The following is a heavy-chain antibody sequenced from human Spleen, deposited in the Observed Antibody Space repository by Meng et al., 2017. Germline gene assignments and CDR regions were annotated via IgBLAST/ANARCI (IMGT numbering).Heavy chain of an antibody. D-gene: IGHD2-15*01. J-gene: IGHJ4*02. CDR2: FNVGGST. CDR3: ARGYCSGISCQLGYYYDY. V-gene: IGHV3-66*02. Sequence: GGSLRLSCAVYGVSVSSSYMTWVRQAPGKGLEWVSVFNVGGSTHHAESAKGRFTISRDNSKNMVYLQMNSLRSEDTALYYCARGYCSGISCQLGYYYDYWGQGTLVTVSS. CDR1: GVSVSSSY.